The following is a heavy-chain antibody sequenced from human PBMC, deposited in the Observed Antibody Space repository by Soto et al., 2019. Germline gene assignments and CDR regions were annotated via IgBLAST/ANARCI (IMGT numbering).Heavy chain of an antibody. V-gene: IGHV5-51*01. CDR2: IYPGDSDT. J-gene: IGHJ4*02. CDR3: ARLQRRGYSYGYAFDY. CDR1: GYSFTSYW. Sequence: GESLKISCKGSGYSFTSYWIGWVRQMPGKGLEWMGIIYPGDSDTRYSPSFQGQVTISADKSISTAYLQWSSLKASDTAMYYCARLQRRGYSYGYAFDYWGQGTLVTVSS. D-gene: IGHD5-18*01.